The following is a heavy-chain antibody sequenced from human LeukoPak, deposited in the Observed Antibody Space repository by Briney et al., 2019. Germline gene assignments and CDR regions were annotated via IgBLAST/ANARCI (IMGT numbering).Heavy chain of an antibody. V-gene: IGHV3-33*01. CDR1: GFTFSSYG. D-gene: IGHD4-17*01. J-gene: IGHJ4*02. CDR3: ARDGYGDSYNFDY. Sequence: PGGSLRLSCAASGFTFSSYGMPWVRQAPGKGLEWVAVIWYDGSNKYYADSVKGRFTISRDNSKNTLYLQMNSLRAEDTAVYYCARDGYGDSYNFDYWGQGTLVTVSS. CDR2: IWYDGSNK.